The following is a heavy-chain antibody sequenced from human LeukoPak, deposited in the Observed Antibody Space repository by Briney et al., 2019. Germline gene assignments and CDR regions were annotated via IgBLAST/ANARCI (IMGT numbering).Heavy chain of an antibody. CDR3: ARGRYSWNYDY. CDR2: IYYIGST. D-gene: IGHD1-1*01. CDR1: GGSIGSDY. J-gene: IGHJ4*02. Sequence: PSETLSLTCSVCGGSIGSDYWTWIRQLPGGGLEWIGYIYYIGSTNYNPSLKSRVTISVDTSKNEVFLNLTSVTTADTALYYCARGRYSWNYDYWGQGTLVTVSS. V-gene: IGHV4-59*01.